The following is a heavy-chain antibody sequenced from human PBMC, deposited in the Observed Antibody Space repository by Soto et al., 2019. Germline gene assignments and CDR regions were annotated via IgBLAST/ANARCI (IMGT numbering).Heavy chain of an antibody. D-gene: IGHD4-17*01. CDR1: GGSVSNKTYY. V-gene: IGHV4-61*01. Sequence: SETLSLTCSVSGGSVSNKTYYWSWIRQPPGKRLEWIGYVYYSGTTNYNPSLKSRFTISVDLSKNQFSLRLSSVTTADTALYYCARTTAVPNTPRSRYVCDYLGKGTLVTVSS. CDR2: VYYSGTT. CDR3: ARTTAVPNTPRSRYVCDY. J-gene: IGHJ4*02.